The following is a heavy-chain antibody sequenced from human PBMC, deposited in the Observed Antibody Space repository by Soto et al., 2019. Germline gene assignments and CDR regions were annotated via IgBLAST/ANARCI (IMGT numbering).Heavy chain of an antibody. V-gene: IGHV1-2*02. Sequence: ASVKVSCKASGYTFTGYYMHWVRQAPGQGLEWMGWINPNSGGTNYAQKFQGRVTMTRDTSISTAYMELSRLRSNDPAVYYCARDWDRTMVRAVTNWFDPWGQGTLVTVSS. J-gene: IGHJ5*02. D-gene: IGHD3-10*01. CDR1: GYTFTGYY. CDR3: ARDWDRTMVRAVTNWFDP. CDR2: INPNSGGT.